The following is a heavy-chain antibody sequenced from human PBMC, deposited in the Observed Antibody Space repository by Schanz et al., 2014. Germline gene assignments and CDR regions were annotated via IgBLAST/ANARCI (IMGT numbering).Heavy chain of an antibody. D-gene: IGHD6-13*01. V-gene: IGHV3-23*04. CDR1: GFTFSTYA. CDR3: AKDLAAVGVFDY. Sequence: EVQLVESGGVVVQPGGSLRLSCVASGFTFSTYAMSWVRQAPGKGPEWVSSLTGSGGGTYYADSVKGRFTISRDNSKNTLDLQMNSLRAEDTAIYYCAKDLAAVGVFDYWGQGSLVTVSP. CDR2: LTGSGGGT. J-gene: IGHJ4*02.